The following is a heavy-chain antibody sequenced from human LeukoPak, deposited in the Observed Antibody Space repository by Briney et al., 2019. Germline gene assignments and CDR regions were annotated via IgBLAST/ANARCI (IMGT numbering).Heavy chain of an antibody. CDR2: IWYDGSNQ. V-gene: IGHV3-33*01. CDR1: GFTFRNHG. J-gene: IGHJ6*02. CDR3: ARDIASVRMDV. D-gene: IGHD2-21*01. Sequence: GGSLRLSCAASGFTFRNHGMHWVRQAPGQGLEWVAVIWYDGSNQYYADSVKGRFTIFRDNSRNMLYLQVSSLRAEDTAVYYCARDIASVRMDVWGQGTTVIVSS.